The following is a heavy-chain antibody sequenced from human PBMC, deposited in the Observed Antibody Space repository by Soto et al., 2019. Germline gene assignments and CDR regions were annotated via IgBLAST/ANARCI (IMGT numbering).Heavy chain of an antibody. CDR2: IYYSGTT. Sequence: PSETLSLTCTVSGGSLTSYYWSWFRLPPGKGLEWIAYIYYSGTTNYNPSLKSRVTISVDTPKNQFSLELTSVTAADTAVYFCARTLPSGCYDSWGQGTLVTVSS. J-gene: IGHJ4*02. CDR1: GGSLTSYY. CDR3: ARTLPSGCYDS. V-gene: IGHV4-59*01. D-gene: IGHD6-19*01.